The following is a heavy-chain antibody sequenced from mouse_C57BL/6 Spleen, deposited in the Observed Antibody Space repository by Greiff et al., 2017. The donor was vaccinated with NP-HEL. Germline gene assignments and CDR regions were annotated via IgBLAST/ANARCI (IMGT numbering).Heavy chain of an antibody. V-gene: IGHV3-6*01. CDR1: GYSITSGYY. Sequence: EVKLQESGPGLVKPSQSLSLTCSVTGYSITSGYYWNWIRQFPGNKLEWMGYISYDGSNNYNPSLKNRISITRDTSKNQFFLKLNSVTTEDTATYYCARDGITTVVATDWYFDVWGTGTTVTVSS. J-gene: IGHJ1*03. CDR2: ISYDGSN. CDR3: ARDGITTVVATDWYFDV. D-gene: IGHD1-1*01.